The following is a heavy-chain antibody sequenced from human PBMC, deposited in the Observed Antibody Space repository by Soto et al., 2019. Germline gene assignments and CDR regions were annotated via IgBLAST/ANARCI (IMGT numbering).Heavy chain of an antibody. CDR2: INSDGSST. Sequence: PGGSLRLSCAASGFTFSSYWMHWVGQAPGKGLVWVSRINSDGSSTSYAGSVKGRFTISRDNAKNTLYLQMNSLRAEDTAVYYCVRTSLVVAAATREDYWGQGTLVTVSS. D-gene: IGHD2-15*01. J-gene: IGHJ4*02. V-gene: IGHV3-74*01. CDR3: VRTSLVVAAATREDY. CDR1: GFTFSSYW.